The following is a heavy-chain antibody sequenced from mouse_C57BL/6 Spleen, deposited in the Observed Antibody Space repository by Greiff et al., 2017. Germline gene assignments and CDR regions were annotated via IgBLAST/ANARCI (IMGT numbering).Heavy chain of an antibody. CDR3: ARSRNYGGYFDV. Sequence: QVQLQQSGPELVKPGASVKISCKASGYAFSSSWMNWVKQRPGKGLEWIGRIYPGDGNTNYNGKFKGKATLTADKSSSTAYMQLSSLTSEDSAVYFCARSRNYGGYFDVWGTGTTVTVSS. D-gene: IGHD2-1*01. J-gene: IGHJ1*03. CDR1: GYAFSSSW. V-gene: IGHV1-82*01. CDR2: IYPGDGNT.